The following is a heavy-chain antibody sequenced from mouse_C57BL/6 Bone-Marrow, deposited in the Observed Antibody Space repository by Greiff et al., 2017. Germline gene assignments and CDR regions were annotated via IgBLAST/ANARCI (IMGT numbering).Heavy chain of an antibody. D-gene: IGHD2-3*01. Sequence: EVMLVESGGGLVQPGGSLKLSCAASRFTFSDYYMYWVRQTPEKRLEWVAYISNGGGSTYYPDTVKGRFTISRDNAKNTLYLQMSRLKSEDTAMYYCARHRWLLSMDYWGQGTSVTVSS. CDR1: RFTFSDYY. J-gene: IGHJ4*01. V-gene: IGHV5-12*01. CDR2: ISNGGGST. CDR3: ARHRWLLSMDY.